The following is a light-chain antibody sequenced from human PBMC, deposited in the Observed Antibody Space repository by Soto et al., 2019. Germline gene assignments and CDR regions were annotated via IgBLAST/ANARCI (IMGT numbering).Light chain of an antibody. Sequence: DIQMTQSPSTLSASVGDRVTITCRASQSISSWLAWYQQKPGKAPKLLIYKASSLESGVPSRFSGSGSGTEFTLTISGLQPDDFATYYCQQYNSYSGYTFGQGTKLEIK. V-gene: IGKV1-5*03. J-gene: IGKJ2*01. CDR1: QSISSW. CDR3: QQYNSYSGYT. CDR2: KAS.